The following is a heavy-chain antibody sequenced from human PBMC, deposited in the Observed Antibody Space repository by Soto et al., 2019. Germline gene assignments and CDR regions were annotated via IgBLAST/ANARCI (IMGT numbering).Heavy chain of an antibody. J-gene: IGHJ4*02. CDR3: ARVSSGWYYY. V-gene: IGHV4-31*03. CDR2: IYYSGST. D-gene: IGHD6-19*01. Sequence: SETLSLTCTVSGGSVSSGSYYWSWTRQHPGKGLEWIGYIYYSGSTYYNPSLKSRVTISVDTSKNQFSLKLSSVTAADTAVYYCARVSSGWYYYWGQGTLVTVSS. CDR1: GGSVSSGSYY.